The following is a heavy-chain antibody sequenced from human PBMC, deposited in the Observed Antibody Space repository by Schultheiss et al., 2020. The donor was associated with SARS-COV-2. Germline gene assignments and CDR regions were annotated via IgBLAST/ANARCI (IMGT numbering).Heavy chain of an antibody. V-gene: IGHV3-11*04. D-gene: IGHD6-6*01. Sequence: GESLKISCAASGFTFSDYDMSWIRQAPGKGLEWLSYISSSGSTIYYADSVKGRFTISRDNAKNSLYLQMNSLRAEDTAVYYCARGLRASSSFGYWGQGTPVTGSS. CDR1: GFTFSDYD. CDR2: ISSSGSTI. CDR3: ARGLRASSSFGY. J-gene: IGHJ4*02.